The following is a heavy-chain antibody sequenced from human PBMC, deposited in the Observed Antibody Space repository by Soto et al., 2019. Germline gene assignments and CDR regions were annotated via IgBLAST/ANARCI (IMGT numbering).Heavy chain of an antibody. CDR2: INPNSGGT. D-gene: IGHD3-10*01. J-gene: IGHJ4*02. V-gene: IGHV1-2*04. Sequence: ASVKVSCKASGYTFTGYYMHWVRQAPGQGLEWMGWINPNSGGTNYAQKFQGWVTMTRDTSISTAYMELSRLRSDDTAVYYCARDQSGSGSYPNLNFDDWGQGTRVTVAS. CDR3: ARDQSGSGSYPNLNFDD. CDR1: GYTFTGYY.